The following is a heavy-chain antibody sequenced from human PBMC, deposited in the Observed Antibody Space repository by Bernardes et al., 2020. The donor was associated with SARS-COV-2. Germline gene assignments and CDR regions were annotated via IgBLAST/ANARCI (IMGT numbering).Heavy chain of an antibody. D-gene: IGHD3-10*01. Sequence: GGSLRLSCAASGFTFSNAWMSWVRQAPGKGLEWVGRIKSKTDGGTTDYAAPVKGRFTISRDDSKNTLYLQMNSLKTEDTAVYYCTTEEYYYGSGSPHWGQGTLVTVSS. CDR1: GFTFSNAW. J-gene: IGHJ4*02. V-gene: IGHV3-15*01. CDR2: IKSKTDGGTT. CDR3: TTEEYYYGSGSPH.